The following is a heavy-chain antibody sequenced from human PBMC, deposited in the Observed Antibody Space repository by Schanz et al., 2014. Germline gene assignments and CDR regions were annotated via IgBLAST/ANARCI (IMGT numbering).Heavy chain of an antibody. Sequence: VQLVESGGGVVQPGRSLRLSCVASGFNFSDYAMCWVRQAPGQGLEWVSAISGGGGTTYYADSVKGRFTISRDNSKSTVYMQMNSLRAEDTAVYYCAKDGPGGSGSYSADGGMDVWGQGTTVTVSS. D-gene: IGHD3-10*01. CDR2: ISGGGGTT. V-gene: IGHV3-23*04. J-gene: IGHJ6*02. CDR1: GFNFSDYA. CDR3: AKDGPGGSGSYSADGGMDV.